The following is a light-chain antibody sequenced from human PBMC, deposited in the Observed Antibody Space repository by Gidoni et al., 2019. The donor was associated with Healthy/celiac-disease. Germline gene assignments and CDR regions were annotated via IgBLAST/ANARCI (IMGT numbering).Light chain of an antibody. V-gene: IGKV2-28*01. CDR3: MQALQTPLT. Sequence: DIVMTHSPLSLPVTPGEPSSISCRSSQSLMNSNGYNYLDWYLQKPGQYPQLLIYLGSNRASGVHDRLSGSGSGTDFTMKSSRVEDEDVGVYYCMQALQTPLTFGGGNKVEIK. CDR2: LGS. J-gene: IGKJ4*01. CDR1: QSLMNSNGYNY.